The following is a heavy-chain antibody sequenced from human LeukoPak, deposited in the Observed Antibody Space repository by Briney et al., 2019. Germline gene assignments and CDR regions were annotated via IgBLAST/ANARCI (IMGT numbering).Heavy chain of an antibody. CDR3: AKWYYSNWDLIDY. Sequence: GGSLRLSCAASGFTFSSYAMNWVRQAPGQGLEWLSGISGSGGSTYYADSVKGRFTISRDNSKNTLYLQMNSLRAKDTATYYCAKWYYSNWDLIDYWGQGTLVTVSS. J-gene: IGHJ4*02. D-gene: IGHD6-13*01. V-gene: IGHV3-23*01. CDR1: GFTFSSYA. CDR2: ISGSGGST.